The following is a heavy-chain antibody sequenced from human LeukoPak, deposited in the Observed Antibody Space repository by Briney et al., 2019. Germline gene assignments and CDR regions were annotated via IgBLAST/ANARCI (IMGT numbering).Heavy chain of an antibody. CDR2: IVVASGNT. CDR3: AAAPIEMQQRGFDY. CDR1: GFTFTNSA. J-gene: IGHJ4*02. V-gene: IGHV1-58*02. D-gene: IGHD5-24*01. Sequence: GTSVKVSCKASGFTFTNSAMQWVRQARGQRLEWIGWIVVASGNTKYAQKFQERVTITRDMSTSTAYMELCSLRPEDTAVYYCAAAPIEMQQRGFDYWGQGTLVTVSS.